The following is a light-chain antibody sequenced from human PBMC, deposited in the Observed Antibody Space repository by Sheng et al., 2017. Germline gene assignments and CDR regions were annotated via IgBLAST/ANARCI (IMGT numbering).Light chain of an antibody. CDR2: AVS. CDR3: SSYTSSSTYV. V-gene: IGLV2-14*03. J-gene: IGLJ1*01. Sequence: QSALTQPASVSGSPGQSITISCTGISSDIGGYNYVSWYQQHPGNAPRLIIYAVSNRPSGISNRFSASKSGNTASLTIAGLQAEDEADYYCSSYTSSSTYVFGTGTKVTVL. CDR1: SSDIGGYNY.